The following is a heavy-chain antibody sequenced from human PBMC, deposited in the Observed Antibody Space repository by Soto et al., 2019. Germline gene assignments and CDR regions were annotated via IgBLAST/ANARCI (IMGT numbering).Heavy chain of an antibody. Sequence: GESLKISCAASGFTFSSYWMSWVRQAPGKGLEWVANIKQDGSEKYYVDSVKGRFTISRDNAKNSLYLQMNSLRAEDTAVYYCARALSYAAGPTGDEEGLGAFDIWGQGTMVTVSS. CDR1: GFTFSSYW. D-gene: IGHD7-27*01. J-gene: IGHJ3*02. CDR2: IKQDGSEK. CDR3: ARALSYAAGPTGDEEGLGAFDI. V-gene: IGHV3-7*01.